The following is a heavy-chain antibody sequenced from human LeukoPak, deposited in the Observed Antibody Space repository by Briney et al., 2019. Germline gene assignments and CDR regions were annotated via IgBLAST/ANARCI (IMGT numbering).Heavy chain of an antibody. CDR1: GFTFSSYS. D-gene: IGHD2/OR15-2a*01. J-gene: IGHJ4*02. CDR2: ISSSSSYI. V-gene: IGHV3-21*01. CDR3: ARRLSLDVWIDY. Sequence: GGSLRLSCAASGFTFSSYSMSWVRQAPGKGLEWVSSISSSSSYIYYADSVKGRFTISRDNAKNSLYLQMNSLRAEDTAVYYCARRLSLDVWIDYWGQGTLVTVSS.